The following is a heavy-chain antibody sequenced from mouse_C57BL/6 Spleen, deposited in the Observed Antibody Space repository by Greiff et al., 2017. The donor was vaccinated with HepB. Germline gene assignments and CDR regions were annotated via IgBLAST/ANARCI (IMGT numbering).Heavy chain of an antibody. CDR1: GYSITSGYY. CDR3: ARGWLRRGFDY. D-gene: IGHD2-2*01. Sequence: ESGPGLVKPSQSLSLTCSVTGYSITSGYYWNWIRQFPGNKLEWMGYISYDGSNNYNPSLKNRISITRDTSKNQFFLKLNSVTTEDTATYYCARGWLRRGFDYWGQGTTLTVSS. V-gene: IGHV3-6*01. J-gene: IGHJ2*01. CDR2: ISYDGSN.